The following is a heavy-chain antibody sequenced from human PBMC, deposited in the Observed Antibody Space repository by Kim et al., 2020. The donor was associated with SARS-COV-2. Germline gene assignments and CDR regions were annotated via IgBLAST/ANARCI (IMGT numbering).Heavy chain of an antibody. CDR3: TIRRIMNTYWTFDV. J-gene: IGHJ3*01. CDR1: GFTFDSHA. Sequence: GESLKISCVPSGFTFDSHAMTWVRQAPGKGLEWVSTISPGGVDTFYADSVKGRFTISRDISKNTLYLQMNSLRAEDSAMYYCTIRRIMNTYWTFDVWGQGTMVSVSS. D-gene: IGHD3-16*01. CDR2: ISPGGVDT. V-gene: IGHV3-23*01.